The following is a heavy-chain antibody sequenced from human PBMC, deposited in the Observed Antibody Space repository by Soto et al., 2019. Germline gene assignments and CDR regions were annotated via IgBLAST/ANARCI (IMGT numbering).Heavy chain of an antibody. CDR3: ARAGGFSSGWYLGAFDI. Sequence: ASVKVSCKASGGTFSSYAISWVRQAPGQGLEWMGGIIPIFGTANYAQKFQGRVTITADESTSTAYMELSSLRSEDTAVYYCARAGGFSSGWYLGAFDIWGQGTMVTVSS. CDR1: GGTFSSYA. J-gene: IGHJ3*02. V-gene: IGHV1-69*13. CDR2: IIPIFGTA. D-gene: IGHD6-19*01.